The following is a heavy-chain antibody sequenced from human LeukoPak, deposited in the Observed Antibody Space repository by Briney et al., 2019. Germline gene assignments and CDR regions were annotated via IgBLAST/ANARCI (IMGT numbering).Heavy chain of an antibody. Sequence: GGSLRLSCAASGFTFASYAMTWVRQAPGKGLEWVSTISGSAGSTYYADPVKGRFTISRDNSKNTLYLQINNLRAEDTAVYYCATSSTWNRDTDYWGQGTLVTVSS. CDR2: ISGSAGST. CDR3: ATSSTWNRDTDY. CDR1: GFTFASYA. D-gene: IGHD6-13*01. V-gene: IGHV3-23*01. J-gene: IGHJ4*02.